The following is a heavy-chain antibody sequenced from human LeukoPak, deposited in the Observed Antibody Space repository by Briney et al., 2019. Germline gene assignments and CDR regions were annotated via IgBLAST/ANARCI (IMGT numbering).Heavy chain of an antibody. CDR3: ARAMLVPTLFDH. V-gene: IGHV3-7*01. D-gene: IGHD3-10*01. J-gene: IGHJ4*02. CDR1: GFTFSSYW. Sequence: GGSLRLSCAASGFTFSSYWMSWVRQAPGKGLEWVANIKQDGSEKYYVDSVKGRFAISRDNAKNSLFLQMNSLRGEDTAVYYCARAMLVPTLFDHWGQGTLVTVSS. CDR2: IKQDGSEK.